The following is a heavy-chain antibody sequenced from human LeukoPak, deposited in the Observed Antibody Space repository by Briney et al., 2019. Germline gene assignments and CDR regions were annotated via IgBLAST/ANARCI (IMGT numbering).Heavy chain of an antibody. CDR1: GYTFTGYY. CDR3: ARDQRRYGYYYYYMDV. D-gene: IGHD5-18*01. J-gene: IGHJ6*03. Sequence: ASVKVSCKASGYTFTGYYMHWVRQAPGQGREWMGWINPNSGGTNYAQKFQGRVTMTRDTSISTAYMELSRLRSDDTAVYYCARDQRRYGYYYYYMDVWGKGTTVTISS. CDR2: INPNSGGT. V-gene: IGHV1-2*02.